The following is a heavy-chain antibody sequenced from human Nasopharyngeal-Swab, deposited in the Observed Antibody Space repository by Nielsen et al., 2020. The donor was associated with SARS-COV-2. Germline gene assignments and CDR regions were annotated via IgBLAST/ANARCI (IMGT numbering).Heavy chain of an antibody. D-gene: IGHD3-10*01. CDR3: ARDFVGQMDV. Sequence: GGSLRLSCAASECTFSSYWMTWVRQAPGKGLEWVANLKHDGSAKYYVDSVKGRFTISKDNAKNSLYLQMNGLRAEDTAVYYCARDFVGQMDVWGQGTTVTVSS. J-gene: IGHJ6*02. CDR1: ECTFSSYW. CDR2: LKHDGSAK. V-gene: IGHV3-7*03.